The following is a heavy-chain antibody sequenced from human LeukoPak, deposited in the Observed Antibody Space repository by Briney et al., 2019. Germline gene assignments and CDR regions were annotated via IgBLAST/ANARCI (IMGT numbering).Heavy chain of an antibody. D-gene: IGHD3-10*01. Sequence: GGSLRLSCEASGFTFRTYAMGWVRQAPGKGLEWVSSITGSGDNTHYADSVKGRFTISRDNSKNTLYLQMNSLRAEDTAVYYCAKEKYYYGSGSYPLDYWGQRTLVTVSS. V-gene: IGHV3-23*01. CDR1: GFTFRTYA. J-gene: IGHJ4*02. CDR2: ITGSGDNT. CDR3: AKEKYYYGSGSYPLDY.